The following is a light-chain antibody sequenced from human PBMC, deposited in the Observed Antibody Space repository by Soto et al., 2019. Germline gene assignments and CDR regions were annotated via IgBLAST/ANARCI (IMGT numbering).Light chain of an antibody. CDR2: GAS. J-gene: IGKJ5*01. CDR1: QSVSSN. V-gene: IGKV3-15*01. Sequence: EIVITQSPATLSVSPGERATLSCRASQSVSSNLAWYQQKPGQAPRLLIYGASTRATGIPARFSGSGSGTEFTLTISSLQSEDFAVYYCQQYNNWPFSITFGQGTRLEIK. CDR3: QQYNNWPFSIT.